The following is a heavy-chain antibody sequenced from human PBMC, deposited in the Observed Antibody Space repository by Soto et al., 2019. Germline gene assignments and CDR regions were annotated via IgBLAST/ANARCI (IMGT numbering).Heavy chain of an antibody. J-gene: IGHJ6*02. CDR3: ARDRSPIRYFDWLSGGGMDV. Sequence: SETLSLTCTVSGGSISSYYWSWIRQPAGKGLEWIGRIYTSGSTNYNPSLKSRVTMSVDTSKNQFSLKLSSVTAADTAVYYCARDRSPIRYFDWLSGGGMDVWGQGTTVTVSS. D-gene: IGHD3-9*01. CDR1: GGSISSYY. CDR2: IYTSGST. V-gene: IGHV4-4*07.